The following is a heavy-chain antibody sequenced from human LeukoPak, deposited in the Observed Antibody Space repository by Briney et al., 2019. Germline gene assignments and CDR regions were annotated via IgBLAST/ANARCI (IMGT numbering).Heavy chain of an antibody. J-gene: IGHJ4*02. V-gene: IGHV4-34*01. CDR2: INHSGST. CDR3: AARGYSSGWYYFDY. Sequence: SSETLSLTCAVYGGSFSGYYWSWIRHPPGKGLEWIGEINHSGSTNYNPSLKSRVTISVDTSKNQFSLKLSSVTAADTAVYYCAARGYSSGWYYFDYWGQGTLVTVSS. CDR1: GGSFSGYY. D-gene: IGHD6-19*01.